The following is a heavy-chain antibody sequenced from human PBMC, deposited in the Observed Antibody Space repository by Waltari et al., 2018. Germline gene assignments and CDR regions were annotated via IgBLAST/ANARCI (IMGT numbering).Heavy chain of an antibody. V-gene: IGHV3-74*01. J-gene: IGHJ4*02. D-gene: IGHD1-26*01. Sequence: EVQLVESGGGLIQPGGSLRLSCAASGFTFSSNWMQWVRQAPGKGLVWVSRINSDGRSISYADSVKGRFTISRDNAKNTLFLQMNSLRAEDTAVYYCARSPFGGSKFDSWGQGTLVTVSS. CDR1: GFTFSSNW. CDR3: ARSPFGGSKFDS. CDR2: INSDGRSI.